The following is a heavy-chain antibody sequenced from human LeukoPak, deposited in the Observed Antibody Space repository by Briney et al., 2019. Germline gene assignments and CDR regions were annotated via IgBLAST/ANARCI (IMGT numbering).Heavy chain of an antibody. V-gene: IGHV4-31*03. CDR2: ISYSGST. CDR1: GDSISSGVFY. CDR3: ARDKAHNYFDY. J-gene: IGHJ4*02. Sequence: PSETLSLACTVSGDSISSGVFYWSWIRQHPGKGLEWIGYISYSGSTYYTPSLERRVTISVDTSKNQFFLRLSSLTAADTAVYYCARDKAHNYFDYWGQGTVVTVSS.